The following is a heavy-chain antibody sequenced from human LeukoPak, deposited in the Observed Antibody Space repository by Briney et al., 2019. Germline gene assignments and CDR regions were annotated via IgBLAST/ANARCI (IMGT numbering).Heavy chain of an antibody. D-gene: IGHD5/OR15-5a*01. CDR2: IRYDGTNK. Sequence: GGSLRLSCTVSGFTFNTFGMHWVRRAPGRGLEWVAFIRYDGTNKYYADSVKGRFTISRDNSKNTLYLQMNSLTAEDTAVYYCAKIWLGRRRTVDLVSAGETDFWGQGTLVTVSS. CDR3: AKIWLGRRRTVDLVSAGETDF. CDR1: GFTFNTFG. J-gene: IGHJ4*02. V-gene: IGHV3-30*02.